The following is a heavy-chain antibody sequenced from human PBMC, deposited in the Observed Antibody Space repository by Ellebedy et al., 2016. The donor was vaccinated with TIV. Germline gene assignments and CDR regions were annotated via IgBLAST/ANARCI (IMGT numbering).Heavy chain of an antibody. CDR3: ARGRLAAARV. D-gene: IGHD6-13*01. CDR2: ISGGSGNI. J-gene: IGHJ4*02. Sequence: GGSLRLXXAASGFTFNKYSMNWVRQAPGKGLEWVSYISGGSGNIYYADSVQGRFTISRDNAKNSLYLQMNSLRAEDTAVYYCARGRLAAARVWGQGTLVTVSS. V-gene: IGHV3-48*01. CDR1: GFTFNKYS.